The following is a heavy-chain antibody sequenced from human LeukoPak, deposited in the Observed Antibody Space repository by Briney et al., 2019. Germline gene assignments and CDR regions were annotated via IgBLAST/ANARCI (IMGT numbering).Heavy chain of an antibody. CDR2: IDYSGST. J-gene: IGHJ4*02. CDR3: ARYRIGTRHFDY. D-gene: IGHD1-7*01. Sequence: SETLSLTCTVSGGSISSYYWSWIRQPPGKGLEWIGYIDYSGSTNYNPSLRSRFTISVDTSKIQFSLKLTSVTAADTAAYFCARYRIGTRHFDYWGQGTLVTVSS. CDR1: GGSISSYY. V-gene: IGHV4-59*01.